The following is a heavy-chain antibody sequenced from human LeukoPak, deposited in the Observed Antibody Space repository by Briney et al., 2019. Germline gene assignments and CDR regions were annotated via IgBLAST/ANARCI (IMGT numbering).Heavy chain of an antibody. V-gene: IGHV1-2*02. Sequence: ASVRVSCKASGYTFTGYYMHWVRQAPGQGLEWMGWINPNSGGTNYAQKFQGRVTMTRDTSISTAYMELSRLRSDDTAVYYCARDRSSSSSVAFDIWGQGTMVTVSS. CDR3: ARDRSSSSSVAFDI. CDR1: GYTFTGYY. CDR2: INPNSGGT. J-gene: IGHJ3*02. D-gene: IGHD6-6*01.